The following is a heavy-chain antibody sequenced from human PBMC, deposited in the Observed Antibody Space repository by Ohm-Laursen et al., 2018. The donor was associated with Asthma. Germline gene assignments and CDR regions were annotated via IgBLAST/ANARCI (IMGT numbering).Heavy chain of an antibody. CDR1: GFTFSSYA. CDR3: ARATTVTTSVDY. CDR2: ISGSGGTT. J-gene: IGHJ4*02. Sequence: SLRLSCAASGFTFSSYAMSWVRQAPAKGLEWVSGISGSGGTTYYADSVKGRLTISRDNAKNSLYLQMNSLRAEDTAVYYCARATTVTTSVDYWGQGTLVTVSS. V-gene: IGHV3-23*01. D-gene: IGHD4-17*01.